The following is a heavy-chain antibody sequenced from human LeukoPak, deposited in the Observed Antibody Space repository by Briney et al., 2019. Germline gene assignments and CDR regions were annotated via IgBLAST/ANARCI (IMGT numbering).Heavy chain of an antibody. V-gene: IGHV1-69*13. CDR3: ARDKPSGDPEASHGDYYYGMDV. J-gene: IGHJ6*02. Sequence: GASVKVSCKASGGTFSSYAISWVRQAPGQGLEWMGGIIPIFGTANYAQKFQGRVTITADESTSTAYMELSSLRSEDTAVYYCARDKPSGDPEASHGDYYYGMDVWGQGTTVTVSS. D-gene: IGHD3-10*01. CDR2: IIPIFGTA. CDR1: GGTFSSYA.